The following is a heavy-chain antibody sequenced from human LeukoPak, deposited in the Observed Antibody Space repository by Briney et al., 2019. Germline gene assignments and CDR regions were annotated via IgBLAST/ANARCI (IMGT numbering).Heavy chain of an antibody. Sequence: SETLSLTCTVSGGSISSSSYYWGWIRQPPGKGLEWIGSIYYSGSTYYNPSLKSRVTISVDTSKNQFSLKPSSVTAADTAVYYCARVGGLRFLEWLSWGQGTLVTVSS. D-gene: IGHD3-3*01. J-gene: IGHJ5*02. CDR2: IYYSGST. CDR3: ARVGGLRFLEWLS. V-gene: IGHV4-39*07. CDR1: GGSISSSSYY.